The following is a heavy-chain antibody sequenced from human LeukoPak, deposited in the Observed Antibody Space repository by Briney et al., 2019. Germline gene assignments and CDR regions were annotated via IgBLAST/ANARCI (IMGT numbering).Heavy chain of an antibody. CDR3: ARHRDSHDAFDI. V-gene: IGHV4-39*01. J-gene: IGHJ3*02. CDR2: IYYSGST. Sequence: SETLSLTCTVSGGSISSSSYYWGWIRQPPGKGLEWIGSIYYSGSTYYNPSLKSRVTISVDTSKNQFSLKLSSVTAADTDVYYCARHRDSHDAFDIWGQGTMVTVSS. CDR1: GGSISSSSYY.